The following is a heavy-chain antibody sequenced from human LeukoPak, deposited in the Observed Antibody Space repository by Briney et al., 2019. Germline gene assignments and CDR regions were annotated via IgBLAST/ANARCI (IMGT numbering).Heavy chain of an antibody. CDR1: GGSFSGYY. V-gene: IGHV4-34*01. CDR3: ARPPFRNGIVGVTKRGWFDP. Sequence: SETLSLTCAVYGGSFSGYYWSWIRQPPGKGLEWIGEINHSGSTNYNPSLKSRVTISVDTSKNQFSLKLSSVTAADTAVYYCARPPFRNGIVGVTKRGWFDPWGQGTLVTVSS. CDR2: INHSGST. D-gene: IGHD1-26*01. J-gene: IGHJ5*02.